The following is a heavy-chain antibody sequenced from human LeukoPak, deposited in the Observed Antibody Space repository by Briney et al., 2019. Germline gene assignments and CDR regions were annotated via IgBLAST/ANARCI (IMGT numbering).Heavy chain of an antibody. D-gene: IGHD2-2*01. CDR1: GYSISSGYY. CDR3: ARSPTKRVPEDY. V-gene: IGHV4-38-2*02. J-gene: IGHJ4*02. Sequence: SETLSLTCTVSGYSISSGYYWGWIRQPPGKGLEWIGSIYHSGSTYYNPSLKSRVTISVDTSKNQFSLKLSSVTAADTAVYYCARSPTKRVPEDYWGQGTLVTVSS. CDR2: IYHSGST.